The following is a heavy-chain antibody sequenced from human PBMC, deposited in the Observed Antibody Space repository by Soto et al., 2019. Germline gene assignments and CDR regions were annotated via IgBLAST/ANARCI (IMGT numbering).Heavy chain of an antibody. D-gene: IGHD1-7*01. V-gene: IGHV4-4*07. Sequence: LRLRCGVSGGSSSSYSGNWILQTAGRGLEWIGRVSPSGHTQYRASFETRVTISVDMSTNQFFLELRYEFAPATTVYYCARETGENWSYEAYWGQRTQVTVSS. CDR2: VSPSGHT. J-gene: IGHJ1*01. CDR1: GGSSSSYS. CDR3: ARETGENWSYEAY.